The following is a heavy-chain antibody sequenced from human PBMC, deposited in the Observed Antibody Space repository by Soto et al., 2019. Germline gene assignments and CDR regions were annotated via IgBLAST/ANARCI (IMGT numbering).Heavy chain of an antibody. CDR1: GFTIGTYS. CDR2: ISYDSDTI. V-gene: IGHV3-48*02. CDR3: ARLYYDYV. J-gene: IGHJ6*02. D-gene: IGHD3-3*01. Sequence: PGGTLRLSCAGSGFTIGTYSMNWVRQSAGKGLEWIAYISYDSDTIQYADSVKGRFTISRDNAKNSLYLQMNSLRDEDTAVYYCARLYYDYVWGQGTTVTVSS.